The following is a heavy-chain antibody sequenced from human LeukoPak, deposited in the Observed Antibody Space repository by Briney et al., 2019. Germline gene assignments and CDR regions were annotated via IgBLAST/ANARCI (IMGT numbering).Heavy chain of an antibody. J-gene: IGHJ4*02. CDR1: GGTFSSYA. CDR3: ARGDYYDSSGYLRY. CDR2: IIPIFGTA. Sequence: ASVKVSCKASGGTFSSYAISWVRQAPGQGLEWMGGIIPIFGTANYAQKFQGRVTITTDESTSTAYMELSSLRSEDTAVYYCARGDYYDSSGYLRYWGQGTLVTVSS. V-gene: IGHV1-69*05. D-gene: IGHD3-22*01.